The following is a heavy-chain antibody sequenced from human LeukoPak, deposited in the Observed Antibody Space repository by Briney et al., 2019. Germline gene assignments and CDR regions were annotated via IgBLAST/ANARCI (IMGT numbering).Heavy chain of an antibody. CDR2: ISSSSSTI. V-gene: IGHV3-48*02. J-gene: IGHJ4*02. CDR3: ARNGWKSLDY. D-gene: IGHD1-1*01. Sequence: GGSLRLSCAASGFTFSSYRMNWVRQAPGKGLEWVSYISSSSSTIYYADSVKGRFTISRDNAKNSLYLQMNNLRDEDTAVYYCARNGWKSLDYWGQGTLVTVSS. CDR1: GFTFSSYR.